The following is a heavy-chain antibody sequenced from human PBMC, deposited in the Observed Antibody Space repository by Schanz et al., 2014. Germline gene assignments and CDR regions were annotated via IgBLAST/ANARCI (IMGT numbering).Heavy chain of an antibody. CDR1: GFTFSRHA. Sequence: QVELVESGGGVVQPGRSLRLSCAASGFTFSRHAMHWVRQAAGKGLEWVAAITYDGSNKYYAESVKGRFAISRDNSKDTRYLQMNSLRADDTAVYYCAKELYSGSHYGWFDPWGQGTLVTVSS. D-gene: IGHD1-26*01. CDR2: ITYDGSNK. CDR3: AKELYSGSHYGWFDP. J-gene: IGHJ5*02. V-gene: IGHV3-30*09.